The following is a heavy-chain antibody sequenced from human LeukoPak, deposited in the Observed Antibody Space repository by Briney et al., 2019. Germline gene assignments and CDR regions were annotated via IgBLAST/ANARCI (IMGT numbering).Heavy chain of an antibody. D-gene: IGHD2-21*02. CDR1: GGTFSSYA. CDR3: ARDGPDSYYFDY. J-gene: IGHJ4*02. V-gene: IGHV1-69*13. Sequence: ASVKVSCKASGGTFSSYAISWVRQAPGQGLEWMGGIIPIFGTANYAQKFQGRVTITADESTSTAYMELSSLRSEDTAVYYCARDGPDSYYFDYWGQGTLVTVSS. CDR2: IIPIFGTA.